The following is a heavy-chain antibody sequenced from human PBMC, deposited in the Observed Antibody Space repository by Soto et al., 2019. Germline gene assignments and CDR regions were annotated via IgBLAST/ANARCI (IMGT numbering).Heavy chain of an antibody. J-gene: IGHJ6*03. CDR1: GGSISSNY. D-gene: IGHD3-3*01. CDR2: ISNTGNT. Sequence: SETLSLTCTVSGGSISSNYWSWIRQPPRKGLEWIGYISNTGNTKYNPSLKGRVTISIDTSKSQFSLRLSSVTAADTAVYFCARAYYDLWSERIYYYLDFWGKGTTVTVSS. V-gene: IGHV4-59*08. CDR3: ARAYYDLWSERIYYYLDF.